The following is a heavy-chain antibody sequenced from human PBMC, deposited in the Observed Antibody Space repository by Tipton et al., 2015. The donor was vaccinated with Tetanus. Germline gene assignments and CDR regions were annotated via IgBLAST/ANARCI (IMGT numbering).Heavy chain of an antibody. CDR1: GFTFTSYS. CDR3: ARGDYYGSGTYDV. Sequence: LRLSCAASGFTFTSYSMNWVRQPPGKGLEWIGEINYDGRTNYSPSLKSRVTLSLDTTKKQVSLKLSSVTAADTAVYYCARGDYYGSGTYDVWGQGTTVTVPS. D-gene: IGHD3-10*01. CDR2: INYDGRT. J-gene: IGHJ6*02. V-gene: IGHV4-34*01.